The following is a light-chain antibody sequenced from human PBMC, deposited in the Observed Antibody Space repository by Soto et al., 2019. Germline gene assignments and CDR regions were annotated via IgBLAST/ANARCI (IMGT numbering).Light chain of an antibody. V-gene: IGKV3D-20*02. CDR3: QQRSNWPLYT. Sequence: EIVLTQSPGTLSLSPGERASLTCRTSESVRSTYLAWYQQKPGQPPRLLIHDTSNRAPGIPDRFSGSGSVTNFTLTISSLEPEDFAVYYCQQRSNWPLYTFGQGTKLEIK. CDR2: DTS. CDR1: ESVRSTY. J-gene: IGKJ2*01.